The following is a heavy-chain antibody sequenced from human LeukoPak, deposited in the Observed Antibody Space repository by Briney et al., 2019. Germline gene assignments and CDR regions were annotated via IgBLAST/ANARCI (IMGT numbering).Heavy chain of an antibody. D-gene: IGHD4-17*01. J-gene: IGHJ4*02. V-gene: IGHV4-31*03. CDR2: IYYSGTT. CDR1: GGSISSGGYY. Sequence: SETLSLTCTVSGGSISSGGYYWSWIRQHPGQGLEWIGYIYYSGTTYYNSSLKSRVTISVDTSENQFSLKLSSVTAADTAVYYCARNTRAATGYFDYWGQGTLVTVSS. CDR3: ARNTRAATGYFDY.